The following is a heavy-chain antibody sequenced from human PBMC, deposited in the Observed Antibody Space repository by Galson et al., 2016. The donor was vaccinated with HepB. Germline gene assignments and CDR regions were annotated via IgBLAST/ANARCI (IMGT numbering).Heavy chain of an antibody. Sequence: SLRLSCAASGFPFSKYWMHWVRQAPGKGLVWVSRINTDGSSNTYADSVKGRFTISRDNAKNTLYLQMNSLRAEDTALYYCTRVHREGIAAAGLQIWGQGTLVTVSS. CDR2: INTDGSSN. CDR1: GFPFSKYW. D-gene: IGHD6-13*01. V-gene: IGHV3-74*01. J-gene: IGHJ4*02. CDR3: TRVHREGIAAAGLQI.